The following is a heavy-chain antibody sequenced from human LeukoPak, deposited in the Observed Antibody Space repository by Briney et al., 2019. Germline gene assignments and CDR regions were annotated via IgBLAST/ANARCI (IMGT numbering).Heavy chain of an antibody. CDR2: ISGSGDTT. CDR1: GFTFSTYG. Sequence: GGSLRLSCGASGFTFSTYGMTWVRQAPGKGPEWVSGISGSGDTTKYADSVKGRFTIFRDNSKNTLYLQMNSLRAEGTAVYYCAKGSYGSGYAFDIWGQGTMVTVSS. J-gene: IGHJ3*02. V-gene: IGHV3-23*01. D-gene: IGHD3-10*01. CDR3: AKGSYGSGYAFDI.